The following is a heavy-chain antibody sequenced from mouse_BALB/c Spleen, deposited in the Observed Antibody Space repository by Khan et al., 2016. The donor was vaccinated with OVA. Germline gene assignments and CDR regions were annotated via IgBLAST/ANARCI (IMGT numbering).Heavy chain of an antibody. J-gene: IGHJ3*01. CDR3: AREGAYYRSDGWFAY. D-gene: IGHD2-14*01. CDR2: ISPSSSYT. CDR1: GYTFTSYT. V-gene: IGHV1-4*01. Sequence: VQLQESGAELARPGASVKMSCKASGYTFTSYTMHWVKQRPGQGLEWIGYISPSSSYTNYNQKFKDRSTLTADKSSSTAYMQLSSLTSEDSAVYYCAREGAYYRSDGWFAYWGQGTVVTVSA.